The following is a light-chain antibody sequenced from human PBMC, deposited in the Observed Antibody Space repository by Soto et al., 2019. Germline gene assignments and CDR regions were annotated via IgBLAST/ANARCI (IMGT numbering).Light chain of an antibody. CDR1: QSISSY. Sequence: DVQLAQSARCICANVGDRVTITCRASQSISSYLNWYQQKPGKAPKLLIYAASSLQSGVPSRFSGSGSGTDFTLTIISLQPDDFATYYCQQNYNTPITFGQGTHLE. CDR2: AAS. CDR3: QQNYNTPIT. J-gene: IGKJ5*01. V-gene: IGKV1-39*01.